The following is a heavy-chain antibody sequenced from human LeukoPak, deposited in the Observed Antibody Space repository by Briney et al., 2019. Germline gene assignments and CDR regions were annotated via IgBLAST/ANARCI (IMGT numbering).Heavy chain of an antibody. V-gene: IGHV3-23*01. J-gene: IGHJ4*02. CDR3: AKTSEQSSGWYVYYFDY. CDR2: ISDSGGNT. CDR1: GFIFSSYG. Sequence: GGSLRLSCAASGFIFSSYGMSWVRQAPGKGLEWVSSISDSGGNTHYADSVKGRFTISRDNSKNTLYLQMNSLRAEDTAVYYCAKTSEQSSGWYVYYFDYWGQGTLVTVSS. D-gene: IGHD6-19*01.